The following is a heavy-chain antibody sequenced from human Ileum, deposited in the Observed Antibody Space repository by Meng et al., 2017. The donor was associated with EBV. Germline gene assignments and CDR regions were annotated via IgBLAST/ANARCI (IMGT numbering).Heavy chain of an antibody. V-gene: IGHV1-3*01. CDR3: ARYSGQWPDAFDI. CDR2: INGKGKT. Sequence: QVQLLQSGAEVKKPGASVKVSCKASGYTFTSYTMHWVRQAPGQTLEWMGWINGKGKTQYSQTFQNRVTITRDTSATTAYMEVNTLRSEDTAVYYCARYSGQWPDAFDIWGQGTMVTVSS. J-gene: IGHJ3*02. CDR1: GYTFTSYT. D-gene: IGHD5-12*01.